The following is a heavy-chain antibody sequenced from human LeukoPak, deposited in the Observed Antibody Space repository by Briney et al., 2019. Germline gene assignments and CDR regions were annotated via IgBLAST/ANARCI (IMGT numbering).Heavy chain of an antibody. Sequence: SETLSLTCTVSGGSISSYYWSWIRQPPGKSLEWIGYIYYSESTNYNPSLKSRVTISVDTSKNQFSLKLSSVTAADTAVYYCARGSGSYGVVDWFDPWGQGTLVTVSS. CDR2: IYYSEST. J-gene: IGHJ5*02. D-gene: IGHD3-10*01. CDR3: ARGSGSYGVVDWFDP. V-gene: IGHV4-59*01. CDR1: GGSISSYY.